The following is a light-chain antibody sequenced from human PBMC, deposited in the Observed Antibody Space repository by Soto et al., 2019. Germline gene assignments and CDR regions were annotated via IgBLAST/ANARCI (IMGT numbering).Light chain of an antibody. J-gene: IGKJ3*01. CDR3: PQYDVAPRT. Sequence: EIVLTQTPGTLSLSPGERSTLFCSASLSLSIVSLAWYQQKPGHAPRLLIYSASTRHTGIPDRFNGSGSGTDFVLTINSLEPEDFAVYYCPQYDVAPRTFGPGSNVDI. CDR2: SAS. V-gene: IGKV3-20*01. CDR1: LSLSIVS.